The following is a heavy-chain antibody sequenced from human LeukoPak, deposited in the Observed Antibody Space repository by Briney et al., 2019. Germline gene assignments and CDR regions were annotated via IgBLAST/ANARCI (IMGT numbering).Heavy chain of an antibody. CDR2: ISSSSSYI. CDR1: GFTFSSYS. V-gene: IGHV3-21*01. D-gene: IGHD6-19*01. Sequence: PGGSLRLSCAASGFTFSSYSMNWVRQAPGKGLEWVSSISSSSSYIYYADSVKGRFTISRDNAKNSLYLQMNSLRAEDTAVYYCAKMLRAVAGLDPWGQGPLVTVSS. CDR3: AKMLRAVAGLDP. J-gene: IGHJ5*02.